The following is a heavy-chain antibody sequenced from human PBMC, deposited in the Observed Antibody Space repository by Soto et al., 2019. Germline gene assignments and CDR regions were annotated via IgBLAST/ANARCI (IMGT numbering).Heavy chain of an antibody. V-gene: IGHV4-31*03. J-gene: IGHJ5*02. CDR1: GGSISSGGYY. Sequence: ASDTLSLTCTVSGGSISSGGYYWSWIRQHPGKGLEWIGYIYYSGSTYYNPSLKSRVTISVDTSKNQFSLKLSSVTAADTAVYYCARAVHGSGTWFDPWGQGTLVTVSS. CDR3: ARAVHGSGTWFDP. CDR2: IYYSGST. D-gene: IGHD3-10*01.